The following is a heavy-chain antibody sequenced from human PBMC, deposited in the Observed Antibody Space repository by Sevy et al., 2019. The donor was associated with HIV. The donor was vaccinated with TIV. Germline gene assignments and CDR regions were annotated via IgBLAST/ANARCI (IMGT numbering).Heavy chain of an antibody. V-gene: IGHV4-31*03. Sequence: SETLSLTCTVSGGSISSGGYYWSWIRQHPGKGLEWIGYIYYSGSTYYNPSLKSRVTISVDTSKNQFSLKLSSVTAADTAVYYCARSPPATIFGVVINENNWFDPWGQRTLVTVSS. CDR3: ARSPPATIFGVVINENNWFDP. CDR1: GGSISSGGYY. D-gene: IGHD3-3*01. J-gene: IGHJ5*02. CDR2: IYYSGST.